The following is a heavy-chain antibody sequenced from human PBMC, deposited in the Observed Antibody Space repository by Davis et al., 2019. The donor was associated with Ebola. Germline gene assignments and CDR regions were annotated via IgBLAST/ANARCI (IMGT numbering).Heavy chain of an antibody. J-gene: IGHJ4*02. CDR2: IIPIFGTA. CDR3: ARDGDRGGYSYGPFDY. D-gene: IGHD5-18*01. Sequence: SVKVSCKASGGTFSSYAISWVRQAPGQGLEWMGGIIPIFGTANYAQKFQGRVTITADESTSTAYMELSSLRSEDTAVYYCARDGDRGGYSYGPFDYWGQGTLVTVSS. V-gene: IGHV1-69*13. CDR1: GGTFSSYA.